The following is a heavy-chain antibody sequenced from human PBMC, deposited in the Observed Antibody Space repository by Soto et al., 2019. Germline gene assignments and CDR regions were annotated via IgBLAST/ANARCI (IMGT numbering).Heavy chain of an antibody. D-gene: IGHD1-26*01. CDR3: AKNQGVELVTIATAECLDH. V-gene: IGHV3-23*01. J-gene: IGHJ4*02. Sequence: VVSLILSCSASGFIFCNFFMSWFRQAPGKGLEWISSISGSGFKKYYADSVKGRFTISRDNSKSTVYLELNNLSAEDTAVYHCAKNQGVELVTIATAECLDHWGQGSLVTVSS. CDR1: GFIFCNFF. CDR2: ISGSGFKK.